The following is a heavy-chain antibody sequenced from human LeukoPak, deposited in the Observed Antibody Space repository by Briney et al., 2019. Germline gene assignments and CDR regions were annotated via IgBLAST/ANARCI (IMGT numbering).Heavy chain of an antibody. CDR3: ARDNFSSSWRLHYYYYMDV. CDR2: IYTSGST. V-gene: IGHV4-61*09. Sequence: SETLSLTCTVSGGSISSGSYYWSWIRQPAGKGLEWIGHIYTSGSTNYNPSLKSRVTISVDTSKNQFSLKLSSVTAADTAVYYCARDNFSSSWRLHYYYYMDVWGKGTTVTISS. J-gene: IGHJ6*03. CDR1: GGSISSGSYY. D-gene: IGHD6-13*01.